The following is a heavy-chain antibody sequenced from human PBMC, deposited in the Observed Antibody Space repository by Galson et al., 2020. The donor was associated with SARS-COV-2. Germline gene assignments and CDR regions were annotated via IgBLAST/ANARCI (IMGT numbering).Heavy chain of an antibody. Sequence: GESLKISCSASGFTFTRSAMHWVRQAPGKGLEYVSSISTHGGSTHYADSVKGRFTISRDNSDNTLYLQMSSLRVEDTAMYYCVKDQEDTGYVSPYYYYGMYLWGQGTTVTV. CDR1: GFTFTRSA. CDR3: VKDQEDTGYVSPYYYYGMYL. V-gene: IGHV3-64D*08. CDR2: ISTHGGST. J-gene: IGHJ6*02. D-gene: IGHD5-12*01.